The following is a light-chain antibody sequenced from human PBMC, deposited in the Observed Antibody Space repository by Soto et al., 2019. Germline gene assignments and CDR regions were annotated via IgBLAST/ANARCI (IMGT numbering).Light chain of an antibody. CDR1: QSISSW. V-gene: IGKV1-5*03. CDR2: KAS. CDR3: QQGNIFPWT. J-gene: IGKJ1*01. Sequence: DIQMTQSPSTLSASVGDRVTITCRASQSISSWFAWYQQKPGKAPKLLIYKASSLESGVPSRFSGSGSGTEFTLTISSLQPEDFASYYCQQGNIFPWTFGQGTKVDIK.